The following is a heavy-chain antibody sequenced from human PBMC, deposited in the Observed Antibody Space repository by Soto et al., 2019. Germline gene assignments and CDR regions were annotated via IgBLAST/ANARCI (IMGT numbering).Heavy chain of an antibody. Sequence: PGGSLRLSCAASGFTFSNYAMTWVRQAPGKGLEWVSTIGPGGRSTYSADSVKGRFTLSRDNSKNTLYLQMNSLRVEDTAVYYCAKIRPSIDSWGQGTLVTVSS. CDR1: GFTFSNYA. D-gene: IGHD3-16*01. V-gene: IGHV3-23*01. CDR3: AKIRPSIDS. J-gene: IGHJ4*02. CDR2: IGPGGRST.